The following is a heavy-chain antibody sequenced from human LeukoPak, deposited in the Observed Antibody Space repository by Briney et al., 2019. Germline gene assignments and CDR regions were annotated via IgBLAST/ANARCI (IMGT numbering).Heavy chain of an antibody. CDR3: ARDSPEGYTSGHYYYYLDV. V-gene: IGHV4-4*07. J-gene: IGHJ6*03. CDR2: IHSGGTT. Sequence: SETLSLTCTVSGGSMNRFYWAWIRQPAGRGLEWIGRIHSGGTTNYNPSLESRLTISLDTSKNQFSLNLNSVTAADTAVYYCARDSPEGYTSGHYYYYLDVWGKGTTVTVSS. D-gene: IGHD5-18*01. CDR1: GGSMNRFY.